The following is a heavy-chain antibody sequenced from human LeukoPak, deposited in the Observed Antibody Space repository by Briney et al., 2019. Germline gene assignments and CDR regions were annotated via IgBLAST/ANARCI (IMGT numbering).Heavy chain of an antibody. D-gene: IGHD6-6*01. J-gene: IGHJ3*02. CDR1: GYTLTSYG. CDR2: TNTYNGNT. Sequence: ASVKASCKASGYTLTSYGISWVRQAPGQELVCLGWTNTYNGNTNYPQNFQGRVTMTIDTSTNTAYMELRSLRSDDTAVYYCVRVSSSRGKLDAFDIWGKGTMVTVSP. CDR3: VRVSSSRGKLDAFDI. V-gene: IGHV1-18*01.